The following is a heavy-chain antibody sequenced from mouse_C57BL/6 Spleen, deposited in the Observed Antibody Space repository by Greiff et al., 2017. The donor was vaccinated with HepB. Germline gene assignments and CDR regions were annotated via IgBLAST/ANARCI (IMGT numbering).Heavy chain of an antibody. J-gene: IGHJ3*01. Sequence: EVKVVESGGGLVQPGGSLSLSCAASGFTFTDYYMSWVRQPPGKALEWLGFIRNKANGYTTEYSASVKGRFTISRDNSQSFLYLQMNALRAEDSATYYCARYTAWVAYWGQGTMVTVSA. CDR3: ARYTAWVAY. V-gene: IGHV7-3*01. CDR1: GFTFTDYY. CDR2: IRNKANGYTT.